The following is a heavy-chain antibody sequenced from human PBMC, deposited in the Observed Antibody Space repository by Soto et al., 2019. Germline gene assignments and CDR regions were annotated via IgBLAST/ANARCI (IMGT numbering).Heavy chain of an antibody. Sequence: PSETLSLTCTVSGGSISSSTYYWDWIRQPPGKGLEWIGSVYYSGRTYYNPSLRTRVTISVDTSKNQFSLKLSSVTAADTAVYFCARRAPDITAAGTQGFDPWGQGTLVTVSS. CDR2: VYYSGRT. V-gene: IGHV4-39*01. D-gene: IGHD6-13*01. CDR1: GGSISSSTYY. J-gene: IGHJ5*02. CDR3: ARRAPDITAAGTQGFDP.